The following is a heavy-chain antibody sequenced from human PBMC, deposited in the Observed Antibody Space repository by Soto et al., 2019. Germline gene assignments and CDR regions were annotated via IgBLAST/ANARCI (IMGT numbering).Heavy chain of an antibody. CDR2: IYYSGST. CDR1: GGSISSYY. CDR3: ASVDTAMPYYFDY. Sequence: SETLSLTCTVSGGSISSYYWSWIRQPPGKGLEWIGYIYYSGSTNYNPSLKSRVTISVDTSKNQFPLKLSSVTAADTAVYYCASVDTAMPYYFDYWGQGTLVTVSS. D-gene: IGHD5-18*01. J-gene: IGHJ4*02. V-gene: IGHV4-59*01.